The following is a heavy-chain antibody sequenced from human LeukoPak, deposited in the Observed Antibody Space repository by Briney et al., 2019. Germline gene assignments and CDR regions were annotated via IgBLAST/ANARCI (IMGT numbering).Heavy chain of an antibody. CDR3: ARHQTWAGTLADAFDI. Sequence: GESLKISCKGSGYSFTSYWIGWVRQMPGKGLEWMGIIYPGDSDTRYSPSFQGQVTISADKSISTAYLQWSSLKASDTAMYYCARHQTWAGTLADAFDIWGQGTMVTVSS. J-gene: IGHJ3*02. V-gene: IGHV5-51*01. D-gene: IGHD6-19*01. CDR1: GYSFTSYW. CDR2: IYPGDSDT.